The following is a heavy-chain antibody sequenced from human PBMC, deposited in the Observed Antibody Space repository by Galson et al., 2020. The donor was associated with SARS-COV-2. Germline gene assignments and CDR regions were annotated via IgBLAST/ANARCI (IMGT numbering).Heavy chain of an antibody. J-gene: IGHJ4*02. D-gene: IGHD2-15*01. Sequence: KVSCKGSGYSFSRYWIGWVRQMPGKGLEWMGIIYPGDSDTRYSPSFQGQVTMSADKSTNTAYLQWSSLKASDTAMYYCARQGEGYCSGTSCYGRCYFDYWGQGALVTVSS. CDR2: IYPGDSDT. CDR3: ARQGEGYCSGTSCYGRCYFDY. CDR1: GYSFSRYW. V-gene: IGHV5-51*01.